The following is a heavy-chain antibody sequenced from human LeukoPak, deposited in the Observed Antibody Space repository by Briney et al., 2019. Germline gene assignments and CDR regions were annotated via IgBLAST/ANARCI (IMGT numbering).Heavy chain of an antibody. V-gene: IGHV3-23*01. Sequence: GGSLRLSCAASGLTFRNYAMSWVRQAPGKGLEWVSVICANDGNTYYADAVKGRFTISRDNAKNSLYLQMNSLRAEDTAIYYCTRVGYIDEGIDYWGQGTLVTVSS. CDR3: TRVGYIDEGIDY. CDR1: GLTFRNYA. CDR2: ICANDGNT. D-gene: IGHD5-24*01. J-gene: IGHJ4*02.